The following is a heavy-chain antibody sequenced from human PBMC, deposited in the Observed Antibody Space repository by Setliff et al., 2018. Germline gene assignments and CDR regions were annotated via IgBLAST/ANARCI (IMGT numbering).Heavy chain of an antibody. CDR1: GGSISSNNYY. J-gene: IGHJ6*03. V-gene: IGHV4-61*05. Sequence: KPSETLSLTCTVSGGSISSNNYYGGWLRQPPGKGLEWIGYVSYGGSTKYNPSLESRVTISLDAPKNQFSLKLTSVTAADTAVYYCARTGTTYYYSCMDVWGKGTTVTVSS. CDR3: ARTGTTYYYSCMDV. D-gene: IGHD3-22*01. CDR2: VSYGGST.